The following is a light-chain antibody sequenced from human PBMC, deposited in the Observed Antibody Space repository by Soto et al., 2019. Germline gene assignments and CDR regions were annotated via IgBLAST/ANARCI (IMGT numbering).Light chain of an antibody. Sequence: QSVLTQPASVSGSPGQSITISCTGTSSDVGLYNYVSWYQQHPGKAPKLMIYDVGSRPSGVSNRFSGSKSGNTASLTISGLQAEDEADYHCSSYASGTTLIGGGTKLTVL. J-gene: IGLJ2*01. CDR2: DVG. V-gene: IGLV2-14*03. CDR1: SSDVGLYNY. CDR3: SSYASGTTL.